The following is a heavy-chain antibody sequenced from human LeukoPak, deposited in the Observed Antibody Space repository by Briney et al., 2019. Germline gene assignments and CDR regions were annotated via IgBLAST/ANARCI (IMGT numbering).Heavy chain of an antibody. J-gene: IGHJ4*02. V-gene: IGHV4-39*01. CDR2: IYYSGST. CDR3: ARSSEYGDPFTY. CDR1: GASISRSDYF. D-gene: IGHD4-17*01. Sequence: SETLSLTCTVSGASISRSDYFWGWIRQPPGKGLEWIGSIYYSGSTYYSPSLKGRVTISVDTSKNQFSLKLTAVTAADTAVYYCARSSEYGDPFTYWGQGTLVTVSS.